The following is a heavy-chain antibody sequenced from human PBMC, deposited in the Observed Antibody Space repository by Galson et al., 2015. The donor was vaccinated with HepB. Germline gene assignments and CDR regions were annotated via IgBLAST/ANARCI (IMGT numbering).Heavy chain of an antibody. D-gene: IGHD6-19*01. CDR2: IIPILGIA. V-gene: IGHV1-69*02. Sequence: SVKVSCKASGGTFSSYTISWVRQAPGQGLEWMGRIIPILGIANYAQKFQGRVTITADKSTSTAYMELSSLRSEDTAVYYCARAKRIAVAGTGDAFDIWGQGTMVTVSS. CDR3: ARAKRIAVAGTGDAFDI. CDR1: GGTFSSYT. J-gene: IGHJ3*02.